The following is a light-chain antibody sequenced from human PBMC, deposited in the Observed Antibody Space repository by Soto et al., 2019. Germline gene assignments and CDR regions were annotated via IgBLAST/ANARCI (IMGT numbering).Light chain of an antibody. V-gene: IGKV1-33*01. CDR3: QQSL. J-gene: IGKJ5*01. CDR1: QDISNY. Sequence: DLQMTQSPSSLSASVGDRVTITCQASQDISNYLNWYQQKPGKAPKLLIYDASNLETGVPSRFSGSGSGTDFTFTISSLQPEDIATYYCQQSLFGQGTRLEIK. CDR2: DAS.